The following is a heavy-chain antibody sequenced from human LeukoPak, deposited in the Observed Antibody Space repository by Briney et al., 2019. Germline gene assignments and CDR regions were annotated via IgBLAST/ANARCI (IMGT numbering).Heavy chain of an antibody. CDR3: ARGGRGSSGWYNY. CDR2: INAGNGNT. V-gene: IGHV1-3*01. J-gene: IGHJ4*02. D-gene: IGHD6-19*01. Sequence: EASVKVSCKASGYTFTSYAMHRVRQAPGQRLEWMGWINAGNGNTKYSQKFQGRVTITRDTSASTAYMELSSLRSEDTAVYYCARGGRGSSGWYNYWGQGTLVTVSS. CDR1: GYTFTSYA.